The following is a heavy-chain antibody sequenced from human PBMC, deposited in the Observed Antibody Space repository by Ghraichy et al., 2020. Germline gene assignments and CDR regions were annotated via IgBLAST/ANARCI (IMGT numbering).Heavy chain of an antibody. Sequence: ASVKVSCKASGYTFTSYGISWVRQAPGQGLEWMGWISAYNGNTNYAQKLQGRVTMTTDTSTSTAYMELRSLRSDDTAVYFCARTYYYDRKFDPWGQGTLVTVSS. CDR1: GYTFTSYG. CDR3: ARTYYYDRKFDP. J-gene: IGHJ5*02. V-gene: IGHV1-18*01. CDR2: ISAYNGNT. D-gene: IGHD3-22*01.